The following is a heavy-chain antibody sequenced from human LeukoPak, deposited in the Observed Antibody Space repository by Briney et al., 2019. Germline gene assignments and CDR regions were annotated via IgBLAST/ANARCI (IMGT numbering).Heavy chain of an antibody. CDR3: ARDETYTSDWQSNHYYYYMDV. V-gene: IGHV4-38-2*02. CDR1: GYSISSGYY. D-gene: IGHD6-19*01. Sequence: KTSETLSLTCTVSGYSISSGYYWGWIRQPPGKGLEWIGSIYHSRNTYYNPSLKSRVTISVDTSKNHFSLKLSSVTAADTAVYYCARDETYTSDWQSNHYYYYMDVWGKGTTVTVSS. CDR2: IYHSRNT. J-gene: IGHJ6*03.